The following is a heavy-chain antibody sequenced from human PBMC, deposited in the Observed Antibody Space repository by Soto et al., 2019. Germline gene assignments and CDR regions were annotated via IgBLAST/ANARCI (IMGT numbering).Heavy chain of an antibody. V-gene: IGHV4-39*01. J-gene: IGHJ4*02. D-gene: IGHD3-3*02. CDR2: MFYGVST. Sequence: SETLSLTCTVSGNSINSSGYYWGWIRQPPGKGLEWIGSMFYGVSTYYNPSLKSRVTVSVDTSKNQFSLNLRSVTAADTAVYYCARLPSRHLVDYWGQGTLVTVSS. CDR3: ARLPSRHLVDY. CDR1: GNSINSSGYY.